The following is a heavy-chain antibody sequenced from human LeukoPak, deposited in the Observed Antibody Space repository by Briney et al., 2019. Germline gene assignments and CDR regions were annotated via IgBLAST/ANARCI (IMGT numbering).Heavy chain of an antibody. J-gene: IGHJ6*02. CDR3: AREGCSSTSCPYPYYYYYGMDV. V-gene: IGHV6-1*01. Sequence: SQTLSPTCAISGDSVSSNISAWTWIRQSPSRGLEWLGRTYYRSKWYNDYAVSVKSRITINPDTSKNQFYLQLNSVTPEDTAVYYCAREGCSSTSCPYPYYYYYGMDVWGQGTTVTVSS. CDR1: GDSVSSNISA. D-gene: IGHD2-2*01. CDR2: TYYRSKWYN.